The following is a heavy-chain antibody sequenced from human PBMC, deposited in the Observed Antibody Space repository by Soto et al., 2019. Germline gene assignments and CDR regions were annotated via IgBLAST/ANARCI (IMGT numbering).Heavy chain of an antibody. CDR3: ARDRGYEAHVYYYTASEV. V-gene: IGHV3-21*01. Sequence: EVQLVESGGGLVKPGGSLRLSCISSGFTFRTYTMNWVRQAPGKGLELVAGILGVSPNTSYAESVKGRFTISRDNAKISLSIQKNSRRAEYTAVYYAARDRGYEAHVYYYTASEVGGKGTTVTFSS. D-gene: IGHD3-22*01. CDR1: GFTFRTYT. CDR2: ILGVSPNT. J-gene: IGHJ6*04.